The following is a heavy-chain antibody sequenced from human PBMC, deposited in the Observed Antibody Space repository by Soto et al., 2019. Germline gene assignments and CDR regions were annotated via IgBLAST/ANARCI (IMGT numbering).Heavy chain of an antibody. Sequence: SETLSLTCTVSGGSISSYYWSWIRQPPGKGLEWIGYIYYSGSTNYNPSLKSRVTISVDTSKNQFSLKLSSVTAADTAVYYCARDQPGVWTGTIYYWGQGTLVTVSS. CDR2: IYYSGST. CDR3: ARDQPGVWTGTIYY. CDR1: GGSISSYY. V-gene: IGHV4-59*01. J-gene: IGHJ4*02. D-gene: IGHD1-7*01.